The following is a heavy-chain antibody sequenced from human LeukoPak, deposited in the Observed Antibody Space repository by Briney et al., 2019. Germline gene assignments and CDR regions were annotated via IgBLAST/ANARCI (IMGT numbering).Heavy chain of an antibody. CDR1: GFTFSSYG. CDR2: ISYDGNNE. J-gene: IGHJ6*02. V-gene: IGHV3-30*18. D-gene: IGHD3-16*01. Sequence: GGSLRLSCAASGFTFSSYGMHWVRQAPGKGLEWVAVISYDGNNEYYADSVKGRFTISRDNSKNTLYLQINNLKAEDTAVYYCAKDGGRFSGGQLGVWGQGTTVTVSS. CDR3: AKDGGRFSGGQLGV.